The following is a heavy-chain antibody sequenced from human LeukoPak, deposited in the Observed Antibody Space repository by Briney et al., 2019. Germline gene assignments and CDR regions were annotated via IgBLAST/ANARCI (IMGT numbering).Heavy chain of an antibody. V-gene: IGHV3-9*01. CDR2: ITWNSHSI. Sequence: PGGSLRLSCAASGFTFDDYDMHWVRQAPGKGLEWVSGITWNSHSIAYADSVKGRFTISRDNAKNSLYLQMNSLRAEDTAVYYCARDPYSSGWYKDAFDIWGQGTMVTVSS. CDR3: ARDPYSSGWYKDAFDI. D-gene: IGHD6-19*01. CDR1: GFTFDDYD. J-gene: IGHJ3*02.